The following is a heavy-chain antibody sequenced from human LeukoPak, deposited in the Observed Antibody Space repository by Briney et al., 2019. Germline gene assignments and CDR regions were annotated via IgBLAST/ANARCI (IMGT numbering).Heavy chain of an antibody. CDR1: GGSISSGGYS. D-gene: IGHD5-12*01. CDR3: TRAGGNGYDTHRYFDY. CDR2: IYHSGST. J-gene: IGHJ4*02. Sequence: PSETLSLTCAVSGGSISSGGYSWSWIRQPPGKGLEWIGYIYHSGSTYHNPSLKSRVTISVDRSKNQFSLKLSSVTAADTAVYYCTRAGGNGYDTHRYFDYWGQGTLVTVSS. V-gene: IGHV4-30-2*01.